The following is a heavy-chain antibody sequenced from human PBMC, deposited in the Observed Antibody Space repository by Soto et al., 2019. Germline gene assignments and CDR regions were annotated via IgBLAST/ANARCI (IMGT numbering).Heavy chain of an antibody. V-gene: IGHV3-23*01. D-gene: IGHD3-10*01. CDR3: AKDRGLYYYGSGSYYKPDSFDY. CDR1: GFTFSSYA. J-gene: IGHJ4*02. Sequence: DVQLLESGGSLVQPGGSLRLSCTVSGFTFSSYAMSWVRQAPGKGLDWVSSISGSGGGTYYADSVKGRFTISRDNSKNTLYLQMNSLRAEDTAVYYCAKDRGLYYYGSGSYYKPDSFDYWGQGTLVTVSS. CDR2: ISGSGGGT.